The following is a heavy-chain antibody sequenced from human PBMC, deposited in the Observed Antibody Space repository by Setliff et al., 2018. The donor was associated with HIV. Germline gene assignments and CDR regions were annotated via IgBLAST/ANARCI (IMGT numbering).Heavy chain of an antibody. V-gene: IGHV3-9*01. CDR3: ARRPLYYFDY. Sequence: GGSLRLSCAASGFTFEVYAMHWVRQAPGKGLEWVSGISGNSGRTGYADSVKGRFTISRDNAKNTLYLQMHSLRAEDTGIYYCARRPLYYFDYWGQGTLVTVSS. CDR2: ISGNSGRT. J-gene: IGHJ4*02. CDR1: GFTFEVYA.